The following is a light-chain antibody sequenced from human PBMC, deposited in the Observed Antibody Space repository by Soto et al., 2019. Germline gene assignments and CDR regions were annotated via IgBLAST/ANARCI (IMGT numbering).Light chain of an antibody. CDR2: DVS. CDR1: SSDVGGYNY. V-gene: IGLV2-14*01. Sequence: QSALTQPASVSGSPGQSITISCTGTSSDVGGYNYVSWYQQHPGKAPKFMIYDVSNRPSGVSNRFSGSKSGNTPSLTISGLQAEDEAEYYCCSYTTSNTRQIVFGTGTKLTVL. J-gene: IGLJ1*01. CDR3: CSYTTSNTRQIV.